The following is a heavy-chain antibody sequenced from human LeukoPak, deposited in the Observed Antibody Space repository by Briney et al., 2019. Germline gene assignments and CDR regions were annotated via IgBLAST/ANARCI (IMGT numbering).Heavy chain of an antibody. D-gene: IGHD3-22*01. CDR2: IYYSGST. J-gene: IGHJ2*01. CDR3: ARGVTMIVVVIHDWYFDL. Sequence: SETLSLTCIVSGGSISSSSYYWGWIRQPPGKGLEWIGNIYYSGSTYYNPSLKSRVTISVDTSKNQLSLKLSSVTAADTAVYYCARGVTMIVVVIHDWYFDLWGRGTLVTVSS. CDR1: GGSISSSSYY. V-gene: IGHV4-39*01.